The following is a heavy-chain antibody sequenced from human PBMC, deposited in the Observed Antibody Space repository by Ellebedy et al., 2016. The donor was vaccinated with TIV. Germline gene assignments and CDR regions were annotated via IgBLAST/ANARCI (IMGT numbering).Heavy chain of an antibody. Sequence: GGSLRLSCAASGFTVSNNFMSWVRQAPGKGLEWVSVIFADGSTYYADSVRGRFIVSRDNSKNTLFLQMNNVTVDDTAVYSCARGLGNGYYLFWGQGALVTVSS. CDR1: GFTVSNNF. V-gene: IGHV3-53*01. D-gene: IGHD3-22*01. CDR2: IFADGST. J-gene: IGHJ4*02. CDR3: ARGLGNGYYLF.